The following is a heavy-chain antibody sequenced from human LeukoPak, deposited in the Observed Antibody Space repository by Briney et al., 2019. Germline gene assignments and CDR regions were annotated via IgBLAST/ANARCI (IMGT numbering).Heavy chain of an antibody. Sequence: AGGSLRLSCAASGFTFSDYYMSWIRQAPGKGLGWVSYISSSGSTIYYADSVKGRFTISRDNAKNSLYLQMNSLSAEDTAVYYCARDRGGWLSHPFDYWGQGTLVTVSS. J-gene: IGHJ4*02. CDR3: ARDRGGWLSHPFDY. CDR2: ISSSGSTI. D-gene: IGHD3-22*01. CDR1: GFTFSDYY. V-gene: IGHV3-11*04.